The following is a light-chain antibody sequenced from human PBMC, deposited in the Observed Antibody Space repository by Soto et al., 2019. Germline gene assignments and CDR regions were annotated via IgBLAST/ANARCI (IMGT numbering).Light chain of an antibody. V-gene: IGKV3-15*01. CDR2: GAS. CDR1: QSVSSN. CDR3: QQYNNWPPWT. J-gene: IGKJ1*01. Sequence: EIVMTQSPATLSVSPGERATLSCRASQSVSSNLAWYQQKPGQAPRLLIYGASTRATGIPARFSGSGSGTEFTRTISSLQSEDFAVSDCQQYNNWPPWTFGQGTKVEIK.